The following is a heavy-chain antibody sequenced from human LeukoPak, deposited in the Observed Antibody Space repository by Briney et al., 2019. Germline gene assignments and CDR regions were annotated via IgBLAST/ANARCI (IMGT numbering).Heavy chain of an antibody. J-gene: IGHJ5*02. V-gene: IGHV1-2*02. CDR3: ARSASNWNHFDP. Sequence: ASVKVSCKASGYTFAGYYMHWVRQAPGQGLEWMGWINPNSGGTNYAQKFQGRVTMTRDTSISTAYMELSRLRSDDTAVYYCARSASNWNHFDPWGQGTLVTVSS. CDR2: INPNSGGT. D-gene: IGHD1-1*01. CDR1: GYTFAGYY.